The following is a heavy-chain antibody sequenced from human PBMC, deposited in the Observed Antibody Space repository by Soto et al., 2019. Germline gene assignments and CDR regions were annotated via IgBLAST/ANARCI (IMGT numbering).Heavy chain of an antibody. Sequence: PSETLSITCTVSDGSIITYFCNWMRQPAGKGLEWIGRIDNSGNTNYNPSLKSRVTMSADTSRNQFSLKLNSVTAADTAVYYCARGGQDFWSGPFDYWGQGALVTVSS. D-gene: IGHD3-3*01. CDR3: ARGGQDFWSGPFDY. J-gene: IGHJ4*02. CDR1: DGSIITYF. V-gene: IGHV4-4*07. CDR2: IDNSGNT.